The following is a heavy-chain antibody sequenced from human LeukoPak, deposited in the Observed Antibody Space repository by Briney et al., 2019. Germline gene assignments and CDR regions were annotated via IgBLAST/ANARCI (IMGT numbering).Heavy chain of an antibody. J-gene: IGHJ3*02. D-gene: IGHD6-13*01. V-gene: IGHV1-2*02. Sequence: ASVKVSCKASGYTFTGYYMHWVRQAPGQGLEWMGWINPNSGGTNYAQKFQGRVTMTRDTSISTAYMELSRLRSDDTAVYYCARDGSSWYETTDAFDIWGQGTMVTVSS. CDR1: GYTFTGYY. CDR2: INPNSGGT. CDR3: ARDGSSWYETTDAFDI.